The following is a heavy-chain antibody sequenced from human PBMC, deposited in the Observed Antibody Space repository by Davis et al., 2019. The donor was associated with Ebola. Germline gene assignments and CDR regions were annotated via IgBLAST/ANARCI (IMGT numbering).Heavy chain of an antibody. D-gene: IGHD3-22*01. CDR1: GGSISNYY. J-gene: IGHJ4*02. CDR3: ARATPGGYYDSSGYYWAYFDY. V-gene: IGHV4-30-4*01. CDR2: IYYSGST. Sequence: LRLSCTVSGGSISNYYWSWIRQPPGKGLEWIGYIYYSGSTYYNPSLKSRVTISVDTSKNQFSLKLSSVTAADTAVYYCARATPGGYYDSSGYYWAYFDYWGQGTLVTVSS.